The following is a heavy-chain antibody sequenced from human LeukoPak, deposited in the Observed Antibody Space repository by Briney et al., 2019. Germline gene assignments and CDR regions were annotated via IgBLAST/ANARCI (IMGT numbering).Heavy chain of an antibody. V-gene: IGHV1-2*06. Sequence: EASVKVSCKASAYSFTDYYIHWVRQAPGQGLEWMGRINPNTGVTDYAQIFKGRVTMTRDTSISKAYMELSRLGSDDTAVYYCARSSPTYYFDSSGYYYGDYWGQGTLVTVSS. D-gene: IGHD3-22*01. CDR1: AYSFTDYY. CDR2: INPNTGVT. CDR3: ARSSPTYYFDSSGYYYGDY. J-gene: IGHJ4*02.